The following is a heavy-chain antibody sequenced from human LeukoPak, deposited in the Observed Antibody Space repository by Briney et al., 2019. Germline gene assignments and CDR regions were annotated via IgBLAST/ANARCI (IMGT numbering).Heavy chain of an antibody. D-gene: IGHD4-17*01. CDR2: INPNSGGT. CDR3: ARLGTVTTWEGNDAFDI. V-gene: IGHV1-2*02. J-gene: IGHJ3*02. Sequence: ASVKVSCKASGYTFTGYYMHWVRQAPGQGLEWMGWINPNSGGTNYAQKFEGRVTMTRDTSISTAYMELSRLRSDDTAVYYCARLGTVTTWEGNDAFDIWGQGTMVTVSS. CDR1: GYTFTGYY.